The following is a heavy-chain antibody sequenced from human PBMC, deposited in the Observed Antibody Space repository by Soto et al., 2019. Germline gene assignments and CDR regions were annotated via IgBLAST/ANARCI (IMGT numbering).Heavy chain of an antibody. D-gene: IGHD3-10*01. CDR3: ARDGLGYFDY. V-gene: IGHV4-61*08. Sequence: SETLSLTCTVSGGSISSGGYYWSWIRQPPGKGLEWIGYIYYSGSTNYNPSLKSRVTISVDTSKNQFSLKLSSVTAADTAVYYCARDGLGYFDYWGQGTLVTVSS. CDR1: GGSISSGGYY. CDR2: IYYSGST. J-gene: IGHJ4*02.